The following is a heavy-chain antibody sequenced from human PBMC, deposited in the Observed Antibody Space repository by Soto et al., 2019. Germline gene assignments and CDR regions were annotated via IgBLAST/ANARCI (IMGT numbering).Heavy chain of an antibody. J-gene: IGHJ5*02. CDR2: SDPRGEST. Sequence: QVQLVQSGADVKRPGASVKISCKATGFTFSSYFIHWMRQAPGQGLEWMGLSDPRGESTTYAPNFQGRVTLTSDTSTSTVYMELTSLRSEDTAVYYCLRQIPQIYDFWSCSKKAFDPWGQGTLVTVSS. D-gene: IGHD3-3*01. CDR3: LRQIPQIYDFWSCSKKAFDP. CDR1: GFTFSSYF. V-gene: IGHV1-46*01.